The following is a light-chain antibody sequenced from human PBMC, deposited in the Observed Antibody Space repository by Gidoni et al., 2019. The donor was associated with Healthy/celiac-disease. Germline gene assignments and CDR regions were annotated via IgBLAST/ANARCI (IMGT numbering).Light chain of an antibody. V-gene: IGKV1-8*01. CDR3: QQYYSYPPT. Sequence: AIRMTQSPSSLSASTGDRVTITCRASQGISSYLAWYQQKPGKAPKLLIYAASTLQSGVPSRFSGSGSGTDFTLTISCLQSEDFATYYCQQYYSYPPTLGGGTKVEIK. CDR2: AAS. CDR1: QGISSY. J-gene: IGKJ4*01.